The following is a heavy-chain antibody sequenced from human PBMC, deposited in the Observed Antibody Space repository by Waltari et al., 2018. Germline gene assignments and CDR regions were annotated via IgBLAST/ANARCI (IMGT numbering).Heavy chain of an antibody. Sequence: EVQLVQSGADVKRPGESLRISCKTSGYSFTNNWISWVRQMPGKGLEWMGMMFPADSDTRYSPTIQGQVTISADKSITTAYLQWSSLKASDTATYYCAKTYSSAWPYFDYWGQGVLVTVSS. CDR2: MFPADSDT. V-gene: IGHV5-51*01. CDR1: GYSFTNNW. CDR3: AKTYSSAWPYFDY. J-gene: IGHJ4*02. D-gene: IGHD6-25*01.